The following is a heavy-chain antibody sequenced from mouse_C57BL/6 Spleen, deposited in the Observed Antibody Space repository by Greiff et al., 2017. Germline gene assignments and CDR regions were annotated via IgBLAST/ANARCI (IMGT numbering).Heavy chain of an antibody. D-gene: IGHD2-5*01. Sequence: EVQLQQSGPELVKPGASVKIPCKASGYTFTDYNMDWVKQSHGKSLEWIGDINPNNGGTIYNQKFKGKATLTVDKSSSTAYMELRSLTSEDTAVYYCARGRYSNYDYAMDYWGQGTSVTVSS. V-gene: IGHV1-18*01. J-gene: IGHJ4*01. CDR3: ARGRYSNYDYAMDY. CDR2: INPNNGGT. CDR1: GYTFTDYN.